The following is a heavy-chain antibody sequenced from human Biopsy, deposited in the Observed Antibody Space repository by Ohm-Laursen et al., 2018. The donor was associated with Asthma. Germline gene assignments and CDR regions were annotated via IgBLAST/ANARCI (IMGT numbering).Heavy chain of an antibody. D-gene: IGHD6-19*01. J-gene: IGHJ4*02. V-gene: IGHV3-53*01. CDR3: ARGDSSGWSHYYFDY. CDR2: IYSGGTS. CDR1: GFTVRRDH. Sequence: SLRLSCSASGFTVRRDHMFWVRQAPGKGLEWVSVIYSGGTSDTADSVRGRFTISRDFYKNTLYLQMDSLRAEDTAVYYCARGDSSGWSHYYFDYWGQGTLVTVSS.